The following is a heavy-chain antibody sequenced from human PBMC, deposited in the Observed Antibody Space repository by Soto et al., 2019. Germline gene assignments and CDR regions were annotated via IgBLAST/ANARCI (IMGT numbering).Heavy chain of an antibody. CDR1: GFTFSSYA. CDR2: VSGSGDTT. Sequence: GGSLRLSCAASGFTFSSYAMTWVRQAPGKGLEWVSVVSGSGDTTHYAASVKGRFTISRDTSKNTLYLQMNSLRAEDTAIYYCAKQTGGSCYSAGSYWGQGTLVTSPQ. CDR3: AKQTGGSCYSAGSY. D-gene: IGHD2-15*01. J-gene: IGHJ4*02. V-gene: IGHV3-23*01.